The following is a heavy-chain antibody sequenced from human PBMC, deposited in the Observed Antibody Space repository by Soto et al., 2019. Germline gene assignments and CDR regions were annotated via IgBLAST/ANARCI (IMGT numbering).Heavy chain of an antibody. CDR1: GYSFAIYW. CDR2: FYPSDSES. J-gene: IGHJ4*02. CDR3: ARRRKDVSSPSYTGYFDS. D-gene: IGHD3-3*01. V-gene: IGHV5-51*03. Sequence: EVQLVQSGAEVRKPGESLKISCEGSGYSFAIYWIGWVRQMPGKGLEWMGIFYPSDSESKYSPSFQGQVTFSADKSVNTAYLQWRSLKASDTAVYYCARRRKDVSSPSYTGYFDSWGQGTLVTVTS.